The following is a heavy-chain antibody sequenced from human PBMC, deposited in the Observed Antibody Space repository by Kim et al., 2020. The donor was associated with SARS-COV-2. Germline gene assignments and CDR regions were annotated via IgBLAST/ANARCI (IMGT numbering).Heavy chain of an antibody. CDR2: INHSGST. Sequence: SETLSLTCAVYGGSFSGYYWSWIRQPPGKGLEWIGEINHSGSTNYNPSLKSRVTISVDTSKNQFSLKLSSVTAADTAVYYCARGKYSSSWYYDYWGQGTLVTVSS. D-gene: IGHD6-13*01. CDR3: ARGKYSSSWYYDY. V-gene: IGHV4-34*01. CDR1: GGSFSGYY. J-gene: IGHJ4*02.